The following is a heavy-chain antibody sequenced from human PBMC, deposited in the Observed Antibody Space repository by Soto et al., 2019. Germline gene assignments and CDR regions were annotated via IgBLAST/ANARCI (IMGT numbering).Heavy chain of an antibody. CDR2: ISGSGGST. CDR1: GFTFSSYA. D-gene: IGHD6-13*01. V-gene: IGHV3-23*01. Sequence: GGSLRLSCAASGFTFSSYAMSWVRQAPGKGLEWVSAISGSGGSTYYADSVKGRFTISRDNSKNTLYLQMNSLRAEDTAVYYCARDLIAAAPPYYGMDVWGQGTTVTVSS. J-gene: IGHJ6*02. CDR3: ARDLIAAAPPYYGMDV.